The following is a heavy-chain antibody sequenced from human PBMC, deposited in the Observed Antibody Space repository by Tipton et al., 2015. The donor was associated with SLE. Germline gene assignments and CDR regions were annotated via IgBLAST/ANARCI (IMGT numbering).Heavy chain of an antibody. D-gene: IGHD1-26*01. Sequence: TLSLTCTVSDASISSYYWSWIRQSPGKGLEWIGFSSYTGRTGYNPSLKSRVAISVDTSKDQFSLSLTSVTAADTAVYYCARTLQGGGVWYFYYTDVWGEGTTVTVSS. CDR2: SSYTGRT. CDR3: ARTLQGGGVWYFYYTDV. V-gene: IGHV4-59*01. J-gene: IGHJ6*03. CDR1: DASISSYY.